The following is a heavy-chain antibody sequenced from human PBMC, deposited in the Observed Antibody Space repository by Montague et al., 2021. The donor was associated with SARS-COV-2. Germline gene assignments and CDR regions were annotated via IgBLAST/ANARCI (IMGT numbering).Heavy chain of an antibody. Sequence: SETLSLTCAVYGGSFTDYYWSWIRQPPGKGPEWIGEINHRGTSNYNPSLKSRVSISVDTSKNQFSLYLGSVTAADTAFYYCARGRQHFNMIVVVMTGGEYYFDYWAQGTLVTVSS. V-gene: IGHV4-34*01. CDR1: GGSFTDYY. CDR3: ARGRQHFNMIVVVMTGGEYYFDY. J-gene: IGHJ4*02. D-gene: IGHD3-22*01. CDR2: INHRGTS.